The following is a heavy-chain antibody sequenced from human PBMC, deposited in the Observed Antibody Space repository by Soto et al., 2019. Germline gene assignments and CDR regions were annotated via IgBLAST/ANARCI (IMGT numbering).Heavy chain of an antibody. CDR1: GGSFSGYY. CDR2: INHSGST. V-gene: IGHV4-34*01. Sequence: SETLSLTCAVYGGSFSGYYWSWIRQPPGKGLEWIGEINHSGSTNYNPSLKSRVTISVDTSKDQFSLKLSSVTAADTAVYYCARHNMITFGGVIVIHNWFDPWGQGTLVTVS. J-gene: IGHJ5*02. CDR3: ARHNMITFGGVIVIHNWFDP. D-gene: IGHD3-16*02.